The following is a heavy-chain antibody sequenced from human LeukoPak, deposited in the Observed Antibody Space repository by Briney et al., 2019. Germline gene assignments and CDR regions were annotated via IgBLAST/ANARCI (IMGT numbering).Heavy chain of an antibody. Sequence: PGGSLRLSCAASGFTFSTYNMNWVRQAPGKGLEWVSSISSSSSYIYYADSLKGRFTISRDNAKNSLYLQMNSLRAEDTAVYYCARHFLSGWYDLDHWGQGTLVTVSS. CDR2: ISSSSSYI. D-gene: IGHD6-19*01. CDR1: GFTFSTYN. CDR3: ARHFLSGWYDLDH. J-gene: IGHJ4*02. V-gene: IGHV3-21*01.